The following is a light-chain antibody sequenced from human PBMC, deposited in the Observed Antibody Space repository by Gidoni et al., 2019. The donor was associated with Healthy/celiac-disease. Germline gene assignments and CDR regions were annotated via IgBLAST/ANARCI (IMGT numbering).Light chain of an antibody. V-gene: IGKV3-11*01. CDR3: QQRSNWPPRCS. J-gene: IGKJ2*04. CDR2: DAS. Sequence: EIVLTQSPATLSLSPGERATLSCRASQSVSSYLAWYQQKPGQAPRLLIYDASNRATGIPARFSGSGSGTDFTLTISSLEPEDFAVYYGQQRSNWPPRCSFGQXTKLEIK. CDR1: QSVSSY.